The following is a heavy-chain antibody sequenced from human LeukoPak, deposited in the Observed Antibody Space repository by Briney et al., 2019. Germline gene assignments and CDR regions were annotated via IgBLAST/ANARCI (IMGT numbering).Heavy chain of an antibody. CDR2: IWYDGSKK. J-gene: IGHJ4*02. CDR1: GFSFSSYG. D-gene: IGHD5-18*01. CDR3: ARDLLGYSYDAYYFDF. V-gene: IGHV3-33*01. Sequence: GGSLRLSCAASGFSFSSYGMHWVRQAPGKGLEWVAVIWYDGSKKYHADSVKGRFTISRDNSKNTLYLQMNSLRAEDTAVYYCARDLLGYSYDAYYFDFWGQGTLVTVSS.